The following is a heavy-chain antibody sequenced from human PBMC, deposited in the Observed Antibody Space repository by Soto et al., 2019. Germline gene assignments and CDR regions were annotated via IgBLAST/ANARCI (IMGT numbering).Heavy chain of an antibody. J-gene: IGHJ6*02. V-gene: IGHV4-31*03. Sequence: PSETLSLTCTVSGGSISSGGYYWSWIRQHPGKGLEWIGYIYYSGSTYYNPSLKSRVTISVDTSKNQFSLKLSSVTAADTAVYYCARGGYSYGYYYYYYGMDDWGQGTTVTVSS. CDR1: GGSISSGGYY. CDR2: IYYSGST. CDR3: ARGGYSYGYYYYYYGMDD. D-gene: IGHD5-18*01.